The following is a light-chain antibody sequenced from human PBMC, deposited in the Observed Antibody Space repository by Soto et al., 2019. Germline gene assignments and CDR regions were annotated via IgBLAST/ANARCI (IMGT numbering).Light chain of an antibody. Sequence: QSALTQPPSASGSPGQSVTISCTGTSSDVGGYNSVSWYQQHPGKAPKVMIFEVNQRPSGVPDRFSGSKFGNTASLTVSDLQAEDEADYYCSSSAGSNNVLFGGGTKVTVL. J-gene: IGLJ3*02. CDR1: SSDVGGYNS. CDR3: SSSAGSNNVL. CDR2: EVN. V-gene: IGLV2-8*01.